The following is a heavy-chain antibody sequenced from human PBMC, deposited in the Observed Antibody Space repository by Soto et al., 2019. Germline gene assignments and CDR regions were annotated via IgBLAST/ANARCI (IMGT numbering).Heavy chain of an antibody. CDR3: ARVLYDSSGYYKTPTPYYYYGMDV. J-gene: IGHJ6*02. D-gene: IGHD3-22*01. CDR2: INHSGST. V-gene: IGHV4-34*01. CDR1: GGSFSGYY. Sequence: PSETLSLTCAVYGGSFSGYYWXWILQPPGKGLEWIGEINHSGSTNYNPSLKSRVTISVDTSKNQFSLKLSSVTAADTAVYYCARVLYDSSGYYKTPTPYYYYGMDVWGQGTTVTVSS.